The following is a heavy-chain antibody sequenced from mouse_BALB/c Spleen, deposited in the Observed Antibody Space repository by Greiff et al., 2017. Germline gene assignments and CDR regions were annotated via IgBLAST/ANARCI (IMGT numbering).Heavy chain of an antibody. CDR2: ISDGGSYT. CDR3: ARDQGDYYDY. V-gene: IGHV5-4*02. D-gene: IGHD1-1*01. CDR1: GFTFSDYY. J-gene: IGHJ3*01. Sequence: DVKLVESGGGLVKPGGSLKLSCAASGFTFSDYYMYWVRQTPEKRLEWVATISDGGSYTYYPDSVKGRFTISRDNAKNNLYLQMSSLKSEDTAMYYCARDQGDYYDYWGQGTLVTGSA.